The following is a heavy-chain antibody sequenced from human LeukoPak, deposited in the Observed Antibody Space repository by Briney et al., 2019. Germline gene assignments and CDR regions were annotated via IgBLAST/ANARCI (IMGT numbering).Heavy chain of an antibody. J-gene: IGHJ4*02. CDR3: AKNPGYSSGWYYRY. CDR1: GFTFSSYA. V-gene: IGHV3-23*01. Sequence: PGGSLRLSCAASGFTFSSYAMSWVRRAPGKGLEWVSAISGSGGSTYYADSVKGRFTISRDNSKNTLYLQMNSLRAEDTAVYYCAKNPGYSSGWYYRYWGQGTLVTVSS. D-gene: IGHD6-19*01. CDR2: ISGSGGST.